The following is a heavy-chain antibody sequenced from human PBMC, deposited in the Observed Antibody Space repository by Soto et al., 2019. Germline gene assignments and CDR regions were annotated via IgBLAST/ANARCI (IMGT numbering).Heavy chain of an antibody. CDR2: IWYDGSNK. CDR1: GFTFSSYG. V-gene: IGHV3-33*01. D-gene: IGHD3-3*01. J-gene: IGHJ6*02. Sequence: QVQLVESGGGVVQPGRSLRLSCAASGFTFSSYGMHWVRQAPGKGLEWVAVIWYDGSNKYYADSVKGRFTISRDNSKNRLYRQMNGRRAEDTAVYYCARGHSITIFGVVYGMDVWGQGTTVTVSS. CDR3: ARGHSITIFGVVYGMDV.